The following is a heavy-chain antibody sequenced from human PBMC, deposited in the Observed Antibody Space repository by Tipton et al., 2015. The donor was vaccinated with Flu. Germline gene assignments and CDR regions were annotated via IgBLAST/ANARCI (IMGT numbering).Heavy chain of an antibody. V-gene: IGHV4-61*01. D-gene: IGHD3-10*01. CDR2: IYYSGST. J-gene: IGHJ3*02. Sequence: TLSLTCTVSGGSVSSGSYYWSWIRQPPGKGLEWIGYIYYSGSTNYNPSLKSRVTISVDTSKNQFSLKLSSVTAADTAVYYCARANSGAFDIWGQGTMVTVSS. CDR3: ARANSGAFDI. CDR1: GGSVSSGSYY.